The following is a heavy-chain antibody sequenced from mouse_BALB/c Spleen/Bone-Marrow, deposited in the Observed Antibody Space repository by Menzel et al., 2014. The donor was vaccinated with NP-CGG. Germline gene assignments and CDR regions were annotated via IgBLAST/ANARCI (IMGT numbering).Heavy chain of an antibody. Sequence: QVQLKQSGPELVKPGASVKISCKASGYTFTDYYINWVKQKPGQGLEWIGWIYPGSGSTKYNEKFKGKATLTVDTSSSTAYMQLSSLTSEDTAVYFRANLGRYAMDYWGQGTSVTVSS. D-gene: IGHD3-1*01. CDR1: GYTFTDYY. CDR2: IYPGSGST. CDR3: ANLGRYAMDY. J-gene: IGHJ4*01. V-gene: IGHV1-84*02.